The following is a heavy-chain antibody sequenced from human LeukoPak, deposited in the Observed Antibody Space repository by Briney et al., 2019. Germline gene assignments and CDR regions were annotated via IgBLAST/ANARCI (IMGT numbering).Heavy chain of an antibody. CDR1: TSR. J-gene: IGHJ5*02. D-gene: IGHD3-22*01. Sequence: ASVKVSCKATSRISWVRQAPGQGLEWMGWINPNSGGTNYAQKFQGRVTMTRDTSISTAYMELSRLRSDDTAVYYCARGHYYDSSRWFDPWGQGTLVTVSS. CDR3: ARGHYYDSSRWFDP. V-gene: IGHV1-2*02. CDR2: INPNSGGT.